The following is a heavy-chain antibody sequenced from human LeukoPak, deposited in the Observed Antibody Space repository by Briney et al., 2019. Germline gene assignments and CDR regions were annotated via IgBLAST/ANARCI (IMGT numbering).Heavy chain of an antibody. Sequence: SETLSLTCTVSGGSISSYYWSWIRQPPGKGLEWIGNIYYSGSTNYNPSLKGRVTISVDTSKNQFSLKLSSVTAVDTAVYYCARLDYSNYVQDYWGQGTLVTVSS. J-gene: IGHJ4*02. D-gene: IGHD4-11*01. CDR3: ARLDYSNYVQDY. CDR1: GGSISSYY. CDR2: IYYSGST. V-gene: IGHV4-59*01.